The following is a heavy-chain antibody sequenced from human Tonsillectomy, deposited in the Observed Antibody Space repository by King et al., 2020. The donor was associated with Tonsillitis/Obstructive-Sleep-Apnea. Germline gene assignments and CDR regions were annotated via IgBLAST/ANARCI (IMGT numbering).Heavy chain of an antibody. CDR3: AGGPAGADYYYMDV. Sequence: VQLVESGGGLVQPGGSLRLSCSASGSTFNRYAVTWVRQAPGKGLEWVSSTSDRGDNTFYADSVKGRFTISRDNSKKMLYLRMTSLRPEDTATYFCAGGPAGADYYYMDVWGKGTPVTVSS. J-gene: IGHJ6*03. CDR2: TSDRGDNT. D-gene: IGHD6-19*01. V-gene: IGHV3-23*04. CDR1: GSTFNRYA.